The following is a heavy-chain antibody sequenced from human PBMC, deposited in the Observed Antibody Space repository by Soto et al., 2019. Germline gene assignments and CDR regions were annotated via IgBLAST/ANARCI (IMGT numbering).Heavy chain of an antibody. D-gene: IGHD2-8*02. CDR3: APTPRLLVP. CDR1: GGSFTGYF. Sequence: QAQIQQSGARLLKPSVTLSLTCSVSGGSFTGYFYSWIRQSPGRGLEWIGEINDGGITKYSPSLKSRAFMSADRAKKQFSLTLTSLTAADTGVYYCAPTPRLLVPWGQGTPVIVSS. CDR2: INDGGIT. V-gene: IGHV4-34*02. J-gene: IGHJ1*01.